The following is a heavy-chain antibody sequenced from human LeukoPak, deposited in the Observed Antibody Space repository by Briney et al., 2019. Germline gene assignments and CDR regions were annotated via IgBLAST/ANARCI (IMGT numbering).Heavy chain of an antibody. CDR2: ISGSGGST. CDR3: AKDGAPTIYYFAH. J-gene: IGHJ4*02. D-gene: IGHD3-9*01. CDR1: GFIFSNYA. V-gene: IGHV3-23*01. Sequence: PGGSLRLSCAASGFIFSNYAMNWVRQAPGKGLEWVSVISGSGGSTDYADSVKGRFSISRDNSKNTVYLQMNSLRAEDTAIYFCAKDGAPTIYYFAHWGQGTLVTVSS.